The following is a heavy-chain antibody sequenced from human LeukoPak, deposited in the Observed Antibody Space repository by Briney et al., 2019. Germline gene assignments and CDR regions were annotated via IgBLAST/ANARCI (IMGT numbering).Heavy chain of an antibody. CDR2: IYRGGST. V-gene: IGHV3-53*01. CDR3: ARGPYDSSGYYRY. CDR1: GFTVSSNY. D-gene: IGHD3-22*01. J-gene: IGHJ4*02. Sequence: GGSLRLSCAASGFTVSSNYMSWVRQAPGKGMEWVSVIYRGGSTYYADSVKGRFTISRDNSKNPLYLQMNSLRAEDTAVYYCARGPYDSSGYYRYWGQGTLVTVSS.